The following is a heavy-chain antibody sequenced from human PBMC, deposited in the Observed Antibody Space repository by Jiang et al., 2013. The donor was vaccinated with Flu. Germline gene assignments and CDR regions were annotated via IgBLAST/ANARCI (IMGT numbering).Heavy chain of an antibody. J-gene: IGHJ4*02. D-gene: IGHD5-18*01. V-gene: IGHV1-69*02. Sequence: FQGRVTVTVDKSTSTAYMELSSLRSEDTAVYYCAKDRTGYSYGLFDYWGQGTLVTVSS. CDR3: AKDRTGYSYGLFDY.